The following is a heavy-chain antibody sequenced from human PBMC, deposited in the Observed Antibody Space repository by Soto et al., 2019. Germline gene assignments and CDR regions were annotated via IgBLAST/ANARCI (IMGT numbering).Heavy chain of an antibody. V-gene: IGHV1-69*13. J-gene: IGHJ6*02. CDR2: IIPIFGTA. CDR3: AITVGVGWLVTIDYYYYGMDV. D-gene: IGHD6-19*01. CDR1: GGSFSSYA. Sequence: SVKVSCKASGGSFSSYAISWVRQAPGQGLEWMGGIIPIFGTANYAQKFQGRVTITADESTSTAYMELSSLRSEDTAVYYCAITVGVGWLVTIDYYYYGMDVWGQGTTVTVSS.